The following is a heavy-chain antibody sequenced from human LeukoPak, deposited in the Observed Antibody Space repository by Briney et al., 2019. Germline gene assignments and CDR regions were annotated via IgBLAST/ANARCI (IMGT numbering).Heavy chain of an antibody. CDR3: ARDLMGIAYRGAFYY. V-gene: IGHV3-7*03. CDR2: IKEDGSEK. Sequence: GGSLRLSCAASGFTFSNYWMNWVRQAPGKGLEWVASIKEDGSEKYYVDSVKGRFTISRDNAKISLYLQMNSLRAEDTAVYYCARDLMGIAYRGAFYYWGQGTLVTVSS. D-gene: IGHD6-13*01. CDR1: GFTFSNYW. J-gene: IGHJ4*02.